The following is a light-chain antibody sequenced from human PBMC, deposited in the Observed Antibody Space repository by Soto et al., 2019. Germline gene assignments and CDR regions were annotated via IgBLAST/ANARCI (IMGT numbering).Light chain of an antibody. CDR1: QSVSSN. J-gene: IGKJ4*01. Sequence: EIVMTQSPATLSVSPGERATLSCRASQSVSSNLAWYQQKPDQAPRLLIFGTSTRATGIPARFSGSGSGTEYTLTISSLQSEDFAVYYCQQYSNWPLTFGGGTKVDIK. CDR3: QQYSNWPLT. V-gene: IGKV3-15*01. CDR2: GTS.